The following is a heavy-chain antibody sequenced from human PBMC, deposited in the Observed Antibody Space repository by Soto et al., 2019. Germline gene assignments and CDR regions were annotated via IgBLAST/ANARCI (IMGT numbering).Heavy chain of an antibody. CDR1: GFTFSSYA. D-gene: IGHD3-16*01. J-gene: IGHJ5*02. V-gene: IGHV3-23*01. Sequence: EVQLLESGGGLVQPGGSLRLSCAASGFTFSSYAMSWVRQAPGKGLEWVSAISGSGGSTYYADSVKGRFTISRDNSKNTLYLQMNSLRAEDTAVYYCAKDGIRGSGAPNWFDPWCQGTLVTVSS. CDR2: ISGSGGST. CDR3: AKDGIRGSGAPNWFDP.